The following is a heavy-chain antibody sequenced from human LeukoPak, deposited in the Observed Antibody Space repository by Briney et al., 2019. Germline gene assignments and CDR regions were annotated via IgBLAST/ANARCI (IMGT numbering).Heavy chain of an antibody. CDR2: IKQDGSEK. CDR1: GFTFSSYW. V-gene: IGHV3-7*03. J-gene: IGHJ6*04. D-gene: IGHD3-10*01. CDR3: ARQGYGSGSYSVYYYYGMDV. Sequence: GGSLTLSCAASGFTFSSYWMSRVRQAPGKGLEWVANIKQDGSEKYYVDSVKGRFTISRDNAKNSLDLQMNSPRAEDTAVYYCARQGYGSGSYSVYYYYGMDVGGKGTTVTVSS.